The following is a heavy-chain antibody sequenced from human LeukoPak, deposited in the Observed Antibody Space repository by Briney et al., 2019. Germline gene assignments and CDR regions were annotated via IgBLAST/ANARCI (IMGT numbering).Heavy chain of an antibody. D-gene: IGHD3-3*01. CDR1: GGSISSSSYY. Sequence: SETLSLTCTVSGGSISSSSYYWGWIRQPPGKGLEWIGSICYSGSTYYNPSLKSRVTISVDTSKNQFSLKLSSVTAADTAVYYCARHSAYYDFWSGYSTFDYWGQGALVTVSS. J-gene: IGHJ4*02. CDR2: ICYSGST. CDR3: ARHSAYYDFWSGYSTFDY. V-gene: IGHV4-39*01.